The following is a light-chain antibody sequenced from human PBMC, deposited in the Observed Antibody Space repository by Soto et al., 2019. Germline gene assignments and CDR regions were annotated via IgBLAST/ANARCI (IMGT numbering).Light chain of an antibody. Sequence: SYDLTQPPSVSVAPGQTARITCGGNNIGSKSVHWYQQKPGQAPVLVVYDDSGRPSGIPERFSGSNSGNTATLTISRVEDGDEADYYCQVWDSSSDNYVFGTGTKVTVL. CDR1: NIGSKS. J-gene: IGLJ1*01. V-gene: IGLV3-21*02. CDR2: DDS. CDR3: QVWDSSSDNYV.